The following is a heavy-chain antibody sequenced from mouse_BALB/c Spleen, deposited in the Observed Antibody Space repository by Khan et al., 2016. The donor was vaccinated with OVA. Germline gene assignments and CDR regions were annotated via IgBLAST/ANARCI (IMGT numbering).Heavy chain of an antibody. D-gene: IGHD1-2*01. CDR1: GYSITSGYG. Sequence: SGPGLVKPSQSLSLTCTVTGYSITSGYGWNWIRQFPGNKLEWMGYISYSGSTNYNPSLKSRISITRDTSKNQFFLQLNSVTTEDTATYYCARTARKKYWGQGTTLTVSS. V-gene: IGHV3-2*02. CDR2: ISYSGST. CDR3: ARTARKKY. J-gene: IGHJ2*01.